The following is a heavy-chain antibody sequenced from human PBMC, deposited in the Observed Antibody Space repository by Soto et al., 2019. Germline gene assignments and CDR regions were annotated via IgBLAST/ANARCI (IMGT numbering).Heavy chain of an antibody. J-gene: IGHJ6*02. D-gene: IGHD5-18*01. CDR1: GYTFTSCA. Sequence: ASVKVSCTDSGYTFTSCAISWVRQAPGQGLEWMGWISAYNGNTNYAQKLQGRVTMTTDTSTSTAYMELRSLRSDDTAVYYCARVTAMVYHYYCGMDVWGQGTTVTVSS. CDR3: ARVTAMVYHYYCGMDV. CDR2: ISAYNGNT. V-gene: IGHV1-18*01.